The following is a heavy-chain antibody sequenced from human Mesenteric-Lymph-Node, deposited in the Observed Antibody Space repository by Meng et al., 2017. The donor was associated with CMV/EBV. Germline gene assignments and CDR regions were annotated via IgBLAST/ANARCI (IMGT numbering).Heavy chain of an antibody. CDR2: INHSGST. CDR1: GGSFSGYY. V-gene: IGHV4-34*01. D-gene: IGHD3-9*01. J-gene: IGHJ4*02. CDR3: ARGSSYDILTGYFDY. Sequence: GQLHRWGEGLLKPSETLSVTCAVYGGSFSGYYWNWIRQSPEKGLEWIGEINHSGSTTYNPSFTSRIIISVDTSTNQISLNMSSVTAADTAVYYCARGSSYDILTGYFDYWGQGALVPSPQ.